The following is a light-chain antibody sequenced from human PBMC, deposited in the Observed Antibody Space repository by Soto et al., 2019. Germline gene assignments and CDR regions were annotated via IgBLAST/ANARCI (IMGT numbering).Light chain of an antibody. V-gene: IGLV2-14*01. CDR1: SSDVGRYNY. CDR3: SSYPSDITQV. Sequence: QSALTQPASVSGSPGQSITISCTGTSSDVGRYNYVSWYRQHPGTAPKLIISDVNSRPSGISNRFSGSKSGNTASLTISGLQAEDEAYYYCSSYPSDITQVFGGGTKLTVL. J-gene: IGLJ3*02. CDR2: DVN.